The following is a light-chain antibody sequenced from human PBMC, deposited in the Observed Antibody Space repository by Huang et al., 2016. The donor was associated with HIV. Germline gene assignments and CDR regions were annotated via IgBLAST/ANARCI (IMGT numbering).Light chain of an antibody. Sequence: DIQMTQSPSSLSASVGDRVTITCRASQGISSSLAWYQQRPGKAPTLLLFAASRLESGVPSRFSGSASGTDYTLTISSLQPEDFATYYCQQYHSNPRTFGQGTKLEIK. CDR1: QGISSS. CDR2: AAS. CDR3: QQYHSNPRT. V-gene: IGKV1-NL1*01. J-gene: IGKJ2*01.